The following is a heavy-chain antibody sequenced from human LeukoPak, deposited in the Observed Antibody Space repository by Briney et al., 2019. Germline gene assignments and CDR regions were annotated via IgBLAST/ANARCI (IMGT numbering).Heavy chain of an antibody. CDR3: AREGDIVATISYYFDY. CDR1: GFTFSSYA. Sequence: GGSLRLPCAASGFTFSSYAMHWVPQAPGKGLEWVAVISYDGSNKYYADSVKGRFTISRDNSKNTLYLQMNSLRAEDTAVYYCAREGDIVATISYYFDYWGQGTLVTVSS. V-gene: IGHV3-30*04. J-gene: IGHJ4*02. D-gene: IGHD5-12*01. CDR2: ISYDGSNK.